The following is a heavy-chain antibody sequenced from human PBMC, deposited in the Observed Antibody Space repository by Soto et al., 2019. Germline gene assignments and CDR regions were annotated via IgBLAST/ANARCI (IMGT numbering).Heavy chain of an antibody. D-gene: IGHD3-10*01. CDR2: IIPIFNTV. Sequence: QVQLVQSGAEVKKPGSSVKVSCKASGGTFSSSAINWLRQAPGQGLEWMGGIIPIFNTVNYAQEFQDRVTSAADDSTNTAYMELSRLTSEDTAVTDCEKVRRYRMTMVARVGGFDNWGQGTMVTVSS. V-gene: IGHV1-69*19. CDR3: EKVRRYRMTMVARVGGFDN. J-gene: IGHJ3*02. CDR1: GGTFSSSA.